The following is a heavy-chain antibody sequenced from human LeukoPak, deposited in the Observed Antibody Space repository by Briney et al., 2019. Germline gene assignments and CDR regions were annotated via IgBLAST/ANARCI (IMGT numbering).Heavy chain of an antibody. CDR3: ARGQLRFLEWLLPDYYYYYYGMDV. CDR2: MNPNSGNT. D-gene: IGHD3-3*01. J-gene: IGHJ6*02. CDR1: GYTFTSYD. V-gene: IGHV1-8*01. Sequence: ASVKVSCKASGYTFTSYDINWVRQATGQGLEWMGWMNPNSGNTGYAQKFQGRVTMTRNTSISTAYMELSSLRSEDTAVYYCARGQLRFLEWLLPDYYYYYYGMDVWGQGTTVTVSS.